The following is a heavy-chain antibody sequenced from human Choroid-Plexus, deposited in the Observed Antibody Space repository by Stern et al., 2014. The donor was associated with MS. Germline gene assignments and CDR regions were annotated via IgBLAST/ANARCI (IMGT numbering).Heavy chain of an antibody. CDR2: VSYDGSNK. Sequence: VQLVESGGGVVQPGGPLRLSCVASGFTFGSFAMHWVRQAPGKGLVWVAGVSYDGSNKYYADSVKGRFTISRDNSQNTLYMQMSSLRPEDTAVYYCAKDRQYLTYFFDHWGQGSLVTVSS. J-gene: IGHJ5*02. D-gene: IGHD2/OR15-2a*01. CDR1: GFTFGSFA. CDR3: AKDRQYLTYFFDH. V-gene: IGHV3-30*18.